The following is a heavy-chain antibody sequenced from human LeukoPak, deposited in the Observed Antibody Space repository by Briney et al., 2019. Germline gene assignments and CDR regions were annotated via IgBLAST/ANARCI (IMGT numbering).Heavy chain of an antibody. CDR2: ISSSSTYI. J-gene: IGHJ5*02. CDR1: GFTFSSYS. Sequence: PGGSLRLSYAASGFTFSSYSMNWVRQAPGKGLEWVSFISSSSTYIYYADSLKGRFTISRDNAKNSLYLQMNSLRAEDTAVYYCARAGSNIVVVPNWFDPWGQGTPVTVSS. CDR3: ARAGSNIVVVPNWFDP. D-gene: IGHD2-2*01. V-gene: IGHV3-21*01.